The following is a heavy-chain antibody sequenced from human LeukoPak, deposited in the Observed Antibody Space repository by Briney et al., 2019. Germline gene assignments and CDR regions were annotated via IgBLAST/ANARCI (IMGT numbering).Heavy chain of an antibody. CDR1: GFTFSSYG. CDR3: ARDVEMATSYFDY. J-gene: IGHJ4*02. CDR2: ISYDGSNK. D-gene: IGHD5-24*01. Sequence: PGGSLRPSCAASGFTFSSYGMHWVRQAPGKGLEWLAVISYDGSNKYYADSVKGRFTISRDNAKNSLYLQMNSLRAEDTAVYYCARDVEMATSYFDYWGQGTLVTVSS. V-gene: IGHV3-30*03.